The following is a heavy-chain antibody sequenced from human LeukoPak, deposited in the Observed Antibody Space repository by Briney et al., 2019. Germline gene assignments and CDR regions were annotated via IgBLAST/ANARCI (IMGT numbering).Heavy chain of an antibody. V-gene: IGHV4-59*01. D-gene: IGHD3-16*02. CDR1: GGSISSYY. CDR2: IYYSGST. Sequence: SETLSLTCTVSGGSISSYYWSWIRQPPGKGLEWIRYIYYSGSTNYNPSLKRRVTISVDTSKNQFSLKLSSVTAADTAVYYCARARYDYVWGSYRYTDVYYFDYWGEGRLVTVCS. CDR3: ARARYDYVWGSYRYTDVYYFDY. J-gene: IGHJ4*02.